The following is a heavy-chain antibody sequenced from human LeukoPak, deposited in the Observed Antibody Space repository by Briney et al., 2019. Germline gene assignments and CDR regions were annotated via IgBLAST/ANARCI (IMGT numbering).Heavy chain of an antibody. Sequence: GGSLRLSCAASGFTFSSFAMSWVRQAPGKGLEWVSGISSGGSGIFYAESVKGRFTISRVNSKNTLSLQMNSLRAEDTAVYYCAKKGLVGATDLRAFDYWGQGTLVTVSS. CDR1: GFTFSSFA. CDR2: ISSGGSGI. V-gene: IGHV3-23*01. D-gene: IGHD1-26*01. CDR3: AKKGLVGATDLRAFDY. J-gene: IGHJ4*02.